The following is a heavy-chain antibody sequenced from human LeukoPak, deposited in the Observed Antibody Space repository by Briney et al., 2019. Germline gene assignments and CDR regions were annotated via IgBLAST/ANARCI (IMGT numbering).Heavy chain of an antibody. CDR2: INASGRT. D-gene: IGHD4-17*01. CDR3: AREYGDFDY. Sequence: SETLSLTCTVPGGSINNYYWSWIRQPAGKGLEWIGRINASGRTNYNSALKSRVTMSVDTSKNQFSLKVKSVTAADTAVYYCAREYGDFDYWGQGTLVTVSS. CDR1: GGSINNYY. J-gene: IGHJ4*02. V-gene: IGHV4-4*07.